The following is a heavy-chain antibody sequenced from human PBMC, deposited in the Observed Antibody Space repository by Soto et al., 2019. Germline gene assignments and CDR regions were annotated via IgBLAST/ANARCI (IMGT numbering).Heavy chain of an antibody. CDR2: MNPNSGNT. V-gene: IGHV1-8*01. CDR1: GYTFTSYD. D-gene: IGHD5-18*01. Sequence: GASVKVSCKASGYTFTSYDINWVRQATGQGLEWMGWMNPNSGNTGYAQKLKGRVTMTRNTSISIAYMELSSLRSDDTAVYYCARGRSYGFPFDYWGQGTPVTSPQ. CDR3: ARGRSYGFPFDY. J-gene: IGHJ4*02.